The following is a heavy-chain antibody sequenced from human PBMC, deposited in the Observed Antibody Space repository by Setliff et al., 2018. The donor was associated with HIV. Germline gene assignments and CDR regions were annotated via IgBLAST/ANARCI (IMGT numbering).Heavy chain of an antibody. J-gene: IGHJ6*03. CDR2: IYYSGST. CDR3: ARPRSGTYRGHYYYYMDV. D-gene: IGHD3-10*01. Sequence: KASETLSLTCTVSGGSISSYYWSWIRQPPGGGLEWIGYIYYSGSTNYNPSLKSRVTISVDTSKNQFSLKLSSVTAADTAVYYCARPRSGTYRGHYYYYMDVWGKGTTVTVSS. CDR1: GGSISSYY. V-gene: IGHV4-59*01.